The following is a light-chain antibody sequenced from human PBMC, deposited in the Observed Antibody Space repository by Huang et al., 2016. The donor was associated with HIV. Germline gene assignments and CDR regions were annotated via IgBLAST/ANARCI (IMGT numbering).Light chain of an antibody. Sequence: DIQMTQSPSTLSASIGDRVTITCRASQTITWWLAWYQQKPGKAPKVLIYKAASLESGVPSRFNGSGSGTEFTLTISSLQPDDFATYYCQQYNAYPWTFGQGTKVEI. V-gene: IGKV1-5*03. CDR2: KAA. CDR1: QTITWW. CDR3: QQYNAYPWT. J-gene: IGKJ1*01.